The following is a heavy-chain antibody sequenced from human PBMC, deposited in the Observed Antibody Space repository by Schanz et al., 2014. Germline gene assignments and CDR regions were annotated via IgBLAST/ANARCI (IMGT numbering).Heavy chain of an antibody. J-gene: IGHJ4*02. V-gene: IGHV3-30*18. CDR2: ISYHGSER. D-gene: IGHD3-22*01. CDR1: GFSFSDYG. CDR3: AKSYDTSGYSGFDY. Sequence: QVQLVESGGGMVQPGRSLRLSCAGSGFSFSDYGMHWVRQAPGRGLEWVAVISYHGSERYSADSVKGRFTISRDNSKNTLYLQMNSLRTEYTAVYFCAKSYDTSGYSGFDYWGQGTLVTVSS.